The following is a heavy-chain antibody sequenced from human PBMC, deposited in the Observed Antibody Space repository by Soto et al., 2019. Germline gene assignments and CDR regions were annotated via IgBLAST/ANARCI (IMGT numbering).Heavy chain of an antibody. V-gene: IGHV1-69*02. D-gene: IGHD2-15*01. Sequence: SVKVSCQASGGTFSRYTISWVRQAPGQGLEWMGRIIPILGIANYAQKFQGRVTITADKSTSTAYMELSSLRSEDTAVYYCARASALIGYCSGGSCYSLAFDIWGQGTMVTVSS. CDR3: ARASALIGYCSGGSCYSLAFDI. J-gene: IGHJ3*02. CDR2: IIPILGIA. CDR1: GGTFSRYT.